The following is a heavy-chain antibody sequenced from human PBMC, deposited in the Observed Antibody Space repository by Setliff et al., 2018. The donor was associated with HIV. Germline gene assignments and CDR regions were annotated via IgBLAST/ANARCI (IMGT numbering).Heavy chain of an antibody. CDR3: AHSPRRGYGYASFYYHYYYMDV. CDR2: VYWNDNK. D-gene: IGHD5-18*01. Sequence: SGPTLVNPTQTLTLTCTFSGFSLSSNGVSVGWIRQAPGKAPEWLALVYWNDNKQYSPSLKTRVTVTKDTSRNRVVLTMTDLDPVDTATYYCAHSPRRGYGYASFYYHYYYMDVWGKGTTVTVSS. J-gene: IGHJ6*03. V-gene: IGHV2-5*01. CDR1: GFSLSSNGVS.